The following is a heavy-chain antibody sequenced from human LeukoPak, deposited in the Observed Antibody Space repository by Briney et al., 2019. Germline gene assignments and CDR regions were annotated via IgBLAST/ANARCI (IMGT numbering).Heavy chain of an antibody. V-gene: IGHV5-51*01. Sequence: GESLKIPCKGSGYSFTSYRIGWVRQMPGKGLEWMGIIYPGDSDTRYSPSFQGQATISADKSITTAYLQWSSLKASDTAMYYCARQIGYSSNWYFDYWGQGTLVTVSS. CDR3: ARQIGYSSNWYFDY. D-gene: IGHD6-13*01. CDR2: IYPGDSDT. CDR1: GYSFTSYR. J-gene: IGHJ4*02.